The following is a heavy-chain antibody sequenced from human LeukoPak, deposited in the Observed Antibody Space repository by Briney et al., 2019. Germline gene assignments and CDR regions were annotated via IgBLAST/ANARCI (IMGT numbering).Heavy chain of an antibody. Sequence: GGSLRLSCAASGFTFDDYAMHWVRQAPGKGLEWVSGISWNSGSIGYADSVKGRFTISRDNAKNSLYLQMNSLRAEDTALYYRAKDIIGGEAQYYYGMDVWGQGTTVTVSS. D-gene: IGHD3-10*01. CDR2: ISWNSGSI. CDR1: GFTFDDYA. J-gene: IGHJ6*02. V-gene: IGHV3-9*01. CDR3: AKDIIGGEAQYYYGMDV.